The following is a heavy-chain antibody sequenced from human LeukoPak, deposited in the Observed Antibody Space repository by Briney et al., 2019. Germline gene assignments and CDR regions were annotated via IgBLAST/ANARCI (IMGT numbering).Heavy chain of an antibody. D-gene: IGHD1-14*01. Sequence: PGGSLRLSCAASGFTFRTYSMSWVRQAPGKGLEWVSGIYGNGGRTFYADSVKGRFTISRDNSKNMLFLHMDSLRVEDTALYYCAKDLTPDGVWDVDYRGQGTLVTVSS. CDR3: AKDLTPDGVWDVDY. CDR2: IYGNGGRT. V-gene: IGHV3-23*01. J-gene: IGHJ4*02. CDR1: GFTFRTYS.